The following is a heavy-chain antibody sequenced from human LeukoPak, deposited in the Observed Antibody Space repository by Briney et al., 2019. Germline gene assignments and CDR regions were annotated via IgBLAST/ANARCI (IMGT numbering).Heavy chain of an antibody. CDR2: ISGSGGSR. D-gene: IGHD3-22*01. J-gene: IGHJ4*02. V-gene: IGHV3-23*01. CDR1: GFTFSYYA. Sequence: PGGSLRLSCAASGFTFSYYAMAWVRQAPGEGLEWVSTISGSGGSRYYVDSVKGRFTIFRDNSRNTVDLQMNSLGAEDTAVYYCAKDSRADSRGYYYEGDFDYWGQGTLVTVSS. CDR3: AKDSRADSRGYYYEGDFDY.